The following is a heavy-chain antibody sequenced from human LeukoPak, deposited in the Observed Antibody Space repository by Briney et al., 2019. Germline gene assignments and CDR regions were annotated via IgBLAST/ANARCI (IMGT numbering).Heavy chain of an antibody. CDR1: GGSISSGGYS. CDR3: ARGKGGVRGVIHYYYYYGMDV. CDR2: IYHSGST. V-gene: IGHV4-30-2*01. D-gene: IGHD3-10*01. J-gene: IGHJ6*04. Sequence: SKTLSLTCAVSGGSISSGGYSWSWIRQPPGKGLEWIGYIYHSGSTYYNPSLKSRVTISVDRSKNQFSLKLSSVTAADTAVYYCARGKGGVRGVIHYYYYYGMDVWGKGTTVTVSS.